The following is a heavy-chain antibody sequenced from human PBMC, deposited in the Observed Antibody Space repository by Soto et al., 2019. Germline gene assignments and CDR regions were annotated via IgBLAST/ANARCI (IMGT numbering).Heavy chain of an antibody. J-gene: IGHJ6*03. V-gene: IGHV4-34*01. CDR3: ASLSPDYYYYYYMDV. CDR1: GGSFSGYY. Sequence: SETLSLTCAVYGGSFSGYYWSWIRQPPGKGLEWIGEINHSGSTNYNPSLKSRVTISVDTSKNQFSLKLSSVTAADTAVYYCASLSPDYYYYYYMDVWGKGTTVTVSS. CDR2: INHSGST.